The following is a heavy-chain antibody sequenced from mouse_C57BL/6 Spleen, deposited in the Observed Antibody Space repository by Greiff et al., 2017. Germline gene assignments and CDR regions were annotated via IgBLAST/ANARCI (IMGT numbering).Heavy chain of an antibody. CDR1: GYTFTSYW. V-gene: IGHV1-69*01. D-gene: IGHD1-1*01. Sequence: QVQLQQSGAELVMPGASVKLSCKASGYTFTSYWMHWVKQRPGQGLEWIGEIDPSDSYTNYNQTFKGKSTLTVDKSSSTAYMQHSSLTSEDSAVYYCARGSDEYYAMDYWGQGTSVTVAS. CDR2: IDPSDSYT. J-gene: IGHJ4*01. CDR3: ARGSDEYYAMDY.